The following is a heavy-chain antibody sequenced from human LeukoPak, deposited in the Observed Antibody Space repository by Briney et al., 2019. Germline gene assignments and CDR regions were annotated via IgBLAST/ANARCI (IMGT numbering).Heavy chain of an antibody. Sequence: PGGSLRLSCAASGFTFSSYWINWFRQPPGKGLGGVSRINSDGSSTSYADSVKGRFTISRDNAKNTLYLQMNSLRAEDTAVYYCARTTLINWFDPWGQGTLVTVSS. J-gene: IGHJ5*02. D-gene: IGHD4-11*01. V-gene: IGHV3-74*01. CDR2: INSDGSST. CDR3: ARTTLINWFDP. CDR1: GFTFSSYW.